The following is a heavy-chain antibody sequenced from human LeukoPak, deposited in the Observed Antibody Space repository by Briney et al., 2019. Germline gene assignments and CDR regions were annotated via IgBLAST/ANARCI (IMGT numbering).Heavy chain of an antibody. V-gene: IGHV1-46*01. CDR3: ARDRAVAGFRFDY. J-gene: IGHJ4*02. CDR1: GYSFTSYY. D-gene: IGHD6-19*01. Sequence: ASVKVSCKASGYSFTSYYMHWVRQAPGQGLEWMGVINPRGGITSYAQKLQGRVTMTRDTSTSTVYMELSSLRSEDTAIYYCARDRAVAGFRFDYWGQGTLVTVSS. CDR2: INPRGGIT.